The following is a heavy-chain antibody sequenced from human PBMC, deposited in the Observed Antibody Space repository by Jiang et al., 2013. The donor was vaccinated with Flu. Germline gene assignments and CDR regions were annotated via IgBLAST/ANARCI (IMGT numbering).Heavy chain of an antibody. V-gene: IGHV4-59*01. CDR1: GGSISSYY. Sequence: SGSGLVKPSETLSLTCTVSGGSISSYYWSWIRQPPGKGLEWIGYIYYSGSTNYNPSLKSRVTISVDTSKNQFSLKLSSVTAADTAVYYCAKLWSGYYDAFDIWGQGTMVTVSS. J-gene: IGHJ3*02. CDR2: IYYSGST. D-gene: IGHD3-3*01. CDR3: AKLWSGYYDAFDI.